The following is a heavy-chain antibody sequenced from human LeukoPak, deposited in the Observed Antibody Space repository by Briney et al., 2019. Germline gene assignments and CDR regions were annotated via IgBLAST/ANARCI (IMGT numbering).Heavy chain of an antibody. Sequence: EASVKVSCKASGYTFTSYYMHWVRQAPGQGLEWMGIINPSGGSTSYAQKFQGRVTMTRDTSTSTVYMELSSLRSEDTAVYYCASYQRLEEGPPYYYYGVDVWGQGTTVTVSS. CDR1: GYTFTSYY. V-gene: IGHV1-46*01. CDR2: INPSGGST. J-gene: IGHJ6*02. D-gene: IGHD2-2*01. CDR3: ASYQRLEEGPPYYYYGVDV.